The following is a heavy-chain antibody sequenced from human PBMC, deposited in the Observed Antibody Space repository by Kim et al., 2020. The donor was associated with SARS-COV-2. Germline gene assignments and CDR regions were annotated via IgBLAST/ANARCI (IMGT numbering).Heavy chain of an antibody. CDR2: IYYSGST. J-gene: IGHJ6*02. Sequence: SETLSLTCTVSGGSISSSSYYWGWIRQPPGKGLEWIGSIYYSGSTYYNPSLKSRVTISVDTSKNQFSLKLSSVTAADTAVYYCARDRGRGWQQSLLDYGMDVWGQGTTVTVSS. CDR1: GGSISSSSYY. CDR3: ARDRGRGWQQSLLDYGMDV. D-gene: IGHD3-10*01. V-gene: IGHV4-39*07.